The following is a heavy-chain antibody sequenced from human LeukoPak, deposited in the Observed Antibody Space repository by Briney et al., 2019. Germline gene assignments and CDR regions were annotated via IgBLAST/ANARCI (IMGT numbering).Heavy chain of an antibody. CDR3: TTYYDFWSGYWDY. CDR1: GFTFSNAW. V-gene: IGHV3-15*01. D-gene: IGHD3-3*01. CDR2: IKSKTDGGTT. Sequence: GGSPRLSCAASGFTFSNAWMSWVRQAPGKGLEWVGRIKSKTDGGTTDYAAPVKGRFTISRDDSKNTLYLQMNSLKTEDTAVYYCTTYYDFWSGYWDYWGQGTLVTVSS. J-gene: IGHJ4*02.